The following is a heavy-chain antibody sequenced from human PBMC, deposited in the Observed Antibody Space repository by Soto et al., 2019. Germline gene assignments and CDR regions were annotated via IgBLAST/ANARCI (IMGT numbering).Heavy chain of an antibody. CDR3: ASAQRGMFDVGEVGPYYFED. D-gene: IGHD3-10*01. Sequence: QLQLQESGSRLVKPSQTLSLTCAVSGGSMRSDAYSWSWVRQPPGKGLEWIGDIFHTGGTYYNPSLKCRVAISLDRSKLQFSLNLRSVTAADTAVYYCASAQRGMFDVGEVGPYYFEDWSQGTLVTVSS. CDR1: GGSMRSDAYS. J-gene: IGHJ4*02. V-gene: IGHV4-30-2*01. CDR2: IFHTGGT.